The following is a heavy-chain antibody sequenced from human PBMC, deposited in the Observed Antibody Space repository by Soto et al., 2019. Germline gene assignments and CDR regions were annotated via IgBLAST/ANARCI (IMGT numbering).Heavy chain of an antibody. V-gene: IGHV4-34*01. CDR2: INHSGST. CDR3: ARAGELDTIFGVVLNY. J-gene: IGHJ4*02. CDR1: GGSFSGYY. Sequence: SETLSLTCAVYGGSFSGYYWSWIRQPPGKGLEWIGEINHSGSTNYNPSLKSRVTISVDTSKNQFSLKLSSVTAADTAVYYCARAGELDTIFGVVLNYWAQGTLVTVSS. D-gene: IGHD3-3*01.